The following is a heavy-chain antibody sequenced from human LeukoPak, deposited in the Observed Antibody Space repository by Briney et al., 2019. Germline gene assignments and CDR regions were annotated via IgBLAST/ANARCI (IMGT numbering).Heavy chain of an antibody. Sequence: EASVKVSCKASGYTFTSYYMHWVRQAPGQGLEWMGIINPSGGSTSYAQKFQGRVTMTRDTSTSTVYMELSSLRSEDTAVYYCASEGIRDSSGYYYVENAFDIWGQGTMVTVSS. CDR1: GYTFTSYY. CDR3: ASEGIRDSSGYYYVENAFDI. V-gene: IGHV1-46*01. J-gene: IGHJ3*02. D-gene: IGHD3-22*01. CDR2: INPSGGST.